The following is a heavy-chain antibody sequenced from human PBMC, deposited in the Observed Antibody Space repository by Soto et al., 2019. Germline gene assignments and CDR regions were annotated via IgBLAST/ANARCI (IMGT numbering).Heavy chain of an antibody. Sequence: SETLSLTCAVSGGSISSGGYSWSWIRQPPGKGLEWIGYIYHSGSTYYNPSLKSRVTISVDRSKNQFSLKLSSVTAADTAVYYCARALYYYDSSGYSPYKWFDPWGQGTLVTVS. CDR3: ARALYYYDSSGYSPYKWFDP. V-gene: IGHV4-30-2*01. J-gene: IGHJ5*02. CDR2: IYHSGST. D-gene: IGHD3-22*01. CDR1: GGSISSGGYS.